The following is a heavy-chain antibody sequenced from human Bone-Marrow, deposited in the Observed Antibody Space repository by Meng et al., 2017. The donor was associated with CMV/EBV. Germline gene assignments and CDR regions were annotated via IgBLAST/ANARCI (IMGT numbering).Heavy chain of an antibody. CDR1: GFTFSSYE. CDR2: ISSSGSTI. V-gene: IGHV3-48*03. D-gene: IGHD6-19*01. CDR3: ARVGNIAVAGSNYYYYYGMDV. Sequence: GESLKISCTASGFTFSSYEMNWVRQAPGKGLEWVSYISSSGSTIYYADSVKGRFTISRDNAKNSLYLQMNSLRAEDTAVYYCARVGNIAVAGSNYYYYYGMDVWGQGTTVTVSS. J-gene: IGHJ6*02.